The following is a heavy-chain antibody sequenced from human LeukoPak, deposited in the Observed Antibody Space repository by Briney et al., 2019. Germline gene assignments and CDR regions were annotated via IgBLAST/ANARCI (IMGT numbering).Heavy chain of an antibody. CDR2: IYYSGST. D-gene: IGHD6-19*01. Sequence: SETLSLTCTVSGGSLSSYYWSWLRQPPGKGLEWIGYIYYSGSTNYNPSLKSRVTMSVDTSKNQFSLKLSSVTAADTAVYYCARNGLAGTGFLYYWGQGTLVTVSS. V-gene: IGHV4-59*12. CDR3: ARNGLAGTGFLYY. CDR1: GGSLSSYY. J-gene: IGHJ4*02.